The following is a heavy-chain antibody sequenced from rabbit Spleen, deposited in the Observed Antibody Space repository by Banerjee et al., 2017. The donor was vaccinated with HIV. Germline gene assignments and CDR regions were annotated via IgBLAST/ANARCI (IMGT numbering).Heavy chain of an antibody. J-gene: IGHJ6*01. CDR3: ARDTSSSFSSYGMDL. Sequence: QEQLVESGGGLVKPEGSLKLSCTASGFSFSNKAVMCWVRQAPGKGLEWIGYIEPIFGNTYYANWVNGRFTISKTSSTTVTLQMTRLTAADTATYFCARDTSSSFSSYGMDLWGPGTLVTVS. V-gene: IGHV1S45*01. CDR2: IEPIFGNT. CDR1: GFSFSNKAV. D-gene: IGHD1-1*01.